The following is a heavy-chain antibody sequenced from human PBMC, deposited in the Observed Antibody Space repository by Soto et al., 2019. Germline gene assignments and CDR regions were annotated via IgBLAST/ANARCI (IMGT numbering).Heavy chain of an antibody. D-gene: IGHD6-13*01. CDR1: GFTFSDYY. V-gene: IGHV3-11*01. Sequence: GGSLRLSCAASGFTFSDYYMSWIRQAPGKGLEWVSYISSSGSTIYYADSVKGRFTISRDNAKNSLYLQMNSLRAEDTAVYYCASDLYSSSPFDYWGQGTLVTVSS. J-gene: IGHJ4*02. CDR3: ASDLYSSSPFDY. CDR2: ISSSGSTI.